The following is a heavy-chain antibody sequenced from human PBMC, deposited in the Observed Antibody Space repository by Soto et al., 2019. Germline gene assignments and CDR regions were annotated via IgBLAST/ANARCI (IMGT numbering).Heavy chain of an antibody. D-gene: IGHD2-15*01. CDR2: IYYSGST. CDR3: ARRRRRYCSGGSCYHHGAFDI. J-gene: IGHJ3*02. V-gene: IGHV4-39*01. Sequence: SETLSLTCTVSGGSISSSSYYWGWIRQPPGKGLEWIGSIYYSGSTYYNPSLKSRVTISVDTSKNQFSLKLSSVTAADTAVYYCARRRRRYCSGGSCYHHGAFDIWGQGTMVTVSS. CDR1: GGSISSSSYY.